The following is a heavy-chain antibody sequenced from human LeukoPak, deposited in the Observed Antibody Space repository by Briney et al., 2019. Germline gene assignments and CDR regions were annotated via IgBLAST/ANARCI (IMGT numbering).Heavy chain of an antibody. J-gene: IGHJ4*02. CDR1: GGTFISYA. V-gene: IGHV1-69*13. Sequence: ASVNVSCKASGGTFISYAISWVRQAPAQGREWMGGLIPTCGTANYAQKFKGRVTITAEQSTSTAYMELSSLRSEDTAVYYCAREPAHYYDSSGPTSFDYWGQGTLVTVSS. CDR2: LIPTCGTA. CDR3: AREPAHYYDSSGPTSFDY. D-gene: IGHD3-22*01.